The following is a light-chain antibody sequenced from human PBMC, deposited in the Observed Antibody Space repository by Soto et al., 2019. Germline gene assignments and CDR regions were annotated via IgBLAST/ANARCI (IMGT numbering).Light chain of an antibody. Sequence: EIVMTQSPATLSVSPGESATLSCRASQSVASHLAWYQQKPGQAPRLLIFGASVRATGIPDRFSGSGSGTEFVLTIDSLQSEDFATYYCQQSYTTPRTFGQGTKL. V-gene: IGKV3-15*01. J-gene: IGKJ2*01. CDR1: QSVASH. CDR3: QQSYTTPRT. CDR2: GAS.